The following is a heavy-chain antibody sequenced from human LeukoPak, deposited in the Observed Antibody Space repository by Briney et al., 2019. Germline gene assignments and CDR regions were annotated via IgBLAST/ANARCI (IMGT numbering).Heavy chain of an antibody. V-gene: IGHV3-23*01. CDR1: GFTFSSYA. CDR2: ISGSGGST. J-gene: IGHJ4*02. Sequence: GGSLRLYCAASGFTFSSYAMSWVRQAPGKGLEWVSVISGSGGSTYYADSVKGRFTISRDNSKNTLCLQMNSLRAEDTAVYYCAKAYSILAPYFDYWGQGTLVTVSS. D-gene: IGHD4-11*01. CDR3: AKAYSILAPYFDY.